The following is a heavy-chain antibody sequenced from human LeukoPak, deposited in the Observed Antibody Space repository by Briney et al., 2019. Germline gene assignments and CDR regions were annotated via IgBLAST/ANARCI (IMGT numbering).Heavy chain of an antibody. CDR1: GGSFSGYS. CDR2: INHSGST. V-gene: IGHV4-34*01. J-gene: IGHJ4*02. D-gene: IGHD4-23*01. Sequence: SETLSLTCAVYGGSFSGYSWSWIRQPPGKGLEWIGEINHSGSTNYNPSLKSRVTISVDTSKNQFSLKLSSVTAADTAVYYCARVNPYGGNPDYWGQGTLVTVSS. CDR3: ARVNPYGGNPDY.